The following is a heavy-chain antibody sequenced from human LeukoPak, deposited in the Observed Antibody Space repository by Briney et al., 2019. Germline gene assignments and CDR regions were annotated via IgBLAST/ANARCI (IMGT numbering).Heavy chain of an antibody. CDR2: ISGSGGST. J-gene: IGHJ4*02. CDR1: GFTFSSYA. D-gene: IGHD4-23*01. Sequence: GGSLRLSCAASGFTFSSYAMSWVRQAPGKGLEWVSAISGSGGSTYYADSVKGRFTISRDNSKNTLYLQMNSLRAEDTAVYYCARERGSSGGNTNGYFDYWGQGALVTVSS. CDR3: ARERGSSGGNTNGYFDY. V-gene: IGHV3-23*01.